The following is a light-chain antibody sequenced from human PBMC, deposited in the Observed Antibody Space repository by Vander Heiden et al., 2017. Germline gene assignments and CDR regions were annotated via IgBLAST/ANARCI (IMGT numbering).Light chain of an antibody. Sequence: EIVLTQSPATLSLSPGERATLSCRASQSVSSYLAWYQQKPGQAPRLLIYDASNRATGIPARFSGSGSGTDFTLTISSLEPEDFAVYYCQQLSNWPPKATFGGGTKVEIK. CDR2: DAS. CDR3: QQLSNWPPKAT. J-gene: IGKJ4*01. CDR1: QSVSSY. V-gene: IGKV3-11*01.